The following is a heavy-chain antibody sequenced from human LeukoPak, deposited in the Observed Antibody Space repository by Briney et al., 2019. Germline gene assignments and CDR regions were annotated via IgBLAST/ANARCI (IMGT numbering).Heavy chain of an antibody. CDR2: INPNSGGT. J-gene: IGHJ4*02. CDR1: GYTFTGYY. Sequence: ASVKVSCKASGYTFTGYYMHWVRQAPGQGLEWMGWINPNSGGTNYAQKFQGRVTMTRDTSISTAYMELSRLRSDDTAVYYCASLLGYCSGGSCSPYYFGYWGQGTLVTVSS. V-gene: IGHV1-2*02. CDR3: ASLLGYCSGGSCSPYYFGY. D-gene: IGHD2-15*01.